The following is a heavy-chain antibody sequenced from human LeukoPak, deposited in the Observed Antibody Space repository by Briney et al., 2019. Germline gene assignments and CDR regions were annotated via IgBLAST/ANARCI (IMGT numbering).Heavy chain of an antibody. CDR3: AKMTYYYDSSGYYYSGYYYGMDV. J-gene: IGHJ6*02. D-gene: IGHD3-22*01. CDR1: GGSISSSFYY. CDR2: IYHSGST. Sequence: KSSETLSLTCTVSGGSISSSFYYWGWIRQPPGKGLEWIGSIYHSGSTYYNPSLKSRVTISVDTSRNQFSLKLSSVTAADTAVYYCAKMTYYYDSSGYYYSGYYYGMDVWGQGTTVTVSS. V-gene: IGHV4-39*07.